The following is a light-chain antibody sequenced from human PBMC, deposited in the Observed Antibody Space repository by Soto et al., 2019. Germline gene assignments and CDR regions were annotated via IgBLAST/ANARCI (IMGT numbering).Light chain of an antibody. Sequence: DIQMTQSPSSLSASVGDRVTITCRASQGISSSLAWYQQKPGKVPRLLIYDASLLLSGDPSRFSGSGSGTEFTLTISSLQPEDVGTYYCQHYNGAPFSFGPGTKVDI. CDR1: QGISSS. CDR3: QHYNGAPFS. CDR2: DAS. J-gene: IGKJ3*01. V-gene: IGKV1-27*01.